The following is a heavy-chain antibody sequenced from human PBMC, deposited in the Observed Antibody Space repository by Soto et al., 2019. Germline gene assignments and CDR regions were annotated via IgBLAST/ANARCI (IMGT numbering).Heavy chain of an antibody. V-gene: IGHV4-31*03. CDR1: GDSISSGGHY. CDR2: IYYSGST. CDR3: ARDLWGYCGTDCYPLDV. D-gene: IGHD2-21*02. J-gene: IGHJ6*02. Sequence: SETLSLTCTVSGDSISSGGHYWSWIRQHPGKGLEWIGYIYYSGSTYYNPSLKSRVTISVDMSKNQFSLKLNSVTDADTAVYYCARDLWGYCGTDCYPLDVWGQGTTVTVSS.